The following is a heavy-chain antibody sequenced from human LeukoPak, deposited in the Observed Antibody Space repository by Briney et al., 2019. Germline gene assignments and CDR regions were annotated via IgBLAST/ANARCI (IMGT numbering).Heavy chain of an antibody. D-gene: IGHD1-26*01. CDR1: GFTFSSYG. CDR2: IWYDGSNK. CDR3: ARAGYSGSYYAYFDY. V-gene: IGHV3-33*01. Sequence: GGSLRLSCAASGFTFSSYGMHWVRQAPGKGLEWVAVIWYDGSNKYYADSVKGRITISRDNSKNTLYLQMNSLRAEDTDVYYCARAGYSGSYYAYFDYWGQGTLVTVSS. J-gene: IGHJ4*02.